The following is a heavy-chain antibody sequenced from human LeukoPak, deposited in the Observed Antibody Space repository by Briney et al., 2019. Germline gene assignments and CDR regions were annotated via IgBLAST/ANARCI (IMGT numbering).Heavy chain of an antibody. CDR3: ARRGMRYSGYDNMPLFDY. V-gene: IGHV4-39*01. D-gene: IGHD5-12*01. CDR1: GGSISSSSYY. Sequence: SETLSLTCTVSGGSISSSSYYWGWIRQPPGKGLEWIGSIYYSGSTYYNPSLKSRVTISVDTSKNQFSLKLSSVTAADTAVYYCARRGMRYSGYDNMPLFDYWGQGTLVTVSS. CDR2: IYYSGST. J-gene: IGHJ4*02.